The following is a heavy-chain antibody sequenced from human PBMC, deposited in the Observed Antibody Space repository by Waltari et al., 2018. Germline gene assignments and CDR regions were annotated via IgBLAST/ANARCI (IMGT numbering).Heavy chain of an antibody. J-gene: IGHJ4*02. CDR2: INGDGSRP. CDR3: AREDYDIWSGYGDY. CDR1: GFSFSDFR. V-gene: IGHV3-74*01. Sequence: EVRLVESGGGLAQPGGSLTASCAASGFSFSDFRMHWIRQAPGQGRVWVSRINGDGSRPEYADSVKGRFTISRDNAKNTVYLQMNSLRVDDTAVYYCAREDYDIWSGYGDYWGQGTLVSVSS. D-gene: IGHD3-3*01.